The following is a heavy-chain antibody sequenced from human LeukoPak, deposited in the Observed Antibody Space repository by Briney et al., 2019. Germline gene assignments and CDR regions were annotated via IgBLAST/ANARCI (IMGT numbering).Heavy chain of an antibody. V-gene: IGHV3-7*01. Sequence: GSLRLSCAASGFPFSNYWVTWVRQAPGKGLEWVANIKQDGSETYYVDSVKGRFSISRDNAKNSLYLQMNSLRAEDTAVYYCARDLSGNYGMDVWGQGTTVTVSS. CDR2: IKQDGSET. D-gene: IGHD3-10*01. CDR1: GFPFSNYW. CDR3: ARDLSGNYGMDV. J-gene: IGHJ6*02.